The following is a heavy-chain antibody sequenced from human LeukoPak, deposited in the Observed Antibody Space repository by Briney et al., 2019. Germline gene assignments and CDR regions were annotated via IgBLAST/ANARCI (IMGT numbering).Heavy chain of an antibody. Sequence: GGSLRPSCAVSGFTFSNYAMSWVRQAPGKGLEWVSGVSTSGVDTYYADSVKGRFTISRDNSKNTLYLQMNSLRAEDTAVYYCAKDQRYWAVWGQGTTVTVSS. V-gene: IGHV3-23*01. CDR1: GFTFSNYA. J-gene: IGHJ6*02. D-gene: IGHD2-15*01. CDR2: VSTSGVDT. CDR3: AKDQRYWAV.